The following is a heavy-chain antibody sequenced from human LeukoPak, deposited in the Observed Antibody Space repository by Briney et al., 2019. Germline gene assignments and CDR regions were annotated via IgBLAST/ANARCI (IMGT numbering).Heavy chain of an antibody. D-gene: IGHD6-13*01. CDR2: IYHSGST. CDR1: GYSISSGYY. J-gene: IGHJ4*02. Sequence: PSETLSLTCTVSGYSISSGYYWGWIRQPPGKGLEWIGSIYHSGSTYYNPSLKSRVTISVDTSKNQFSLKLSSVTAADTAVYYCARDGGSSWFDYWGQGTLVTVSS. V-gene: IGHV4-38-2*02. CDR3: ARDGGSSWFDY.